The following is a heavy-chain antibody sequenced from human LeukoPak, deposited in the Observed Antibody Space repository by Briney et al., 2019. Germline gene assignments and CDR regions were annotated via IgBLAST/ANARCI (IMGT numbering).Heavy chain of an antibody. V-gene: IGHV4-59*01. J-gene: IGHJ4*02. CDR2: IYYSGIT. CDR3: ARGIAAAGIPVDY. CDR1: GGSISTYY. D-gene: IGHD6-13*01. Sequence: SDTLSLTCTVSGGSISTYYWSWIRQPPGKGLEWIGYIYYSGITNYNPSLKSRVAVSVDTSKNQFSLKLSSVTAADTAVYYCARGIAAAGIPVDYWGQGTLVTVSS.